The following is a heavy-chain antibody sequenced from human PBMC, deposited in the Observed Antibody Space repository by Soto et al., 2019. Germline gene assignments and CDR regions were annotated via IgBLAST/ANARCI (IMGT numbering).Heavy chain of an antibody. Sequence: QVQLQESGPGLVKPSQTLSLTCTVSGGSISSGGYYWSWIRQHPGKGLEWIGYIYYSGSTYYNPSLKRRVTISVDTSKNQFSLKLSSVTAADTAVYYCARDYCSGGSCYSGLGYWGQGTLVTVSS. J-gene: IGHJ4*02. CDR2: IYYSGST. V-gene: IGHV4-31*03. CDR3: ARDYCSGGSCYSGLGY. D-gene: IGHD2-15*01. CDR1: GGSISSGGYY.